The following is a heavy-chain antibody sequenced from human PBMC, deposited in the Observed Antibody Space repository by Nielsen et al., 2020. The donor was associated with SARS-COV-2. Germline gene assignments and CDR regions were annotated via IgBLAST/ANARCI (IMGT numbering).Heavy chain of an antibody. CDR1: GFNVNSNY. CDR2: IYSGGKT. D-gene: IGHD3-10*01. J-gene: IGHJ4*02. V-gene: IGHV3-53*05. Sequence: GESLKISCAVSGFNVNSNYMTWVRQAPGKGLEWVSLIYSGGKTFYADSVKGRFAISRDNSKNTLYLQMNSLRAEDTAVYYCARPGSGSYRAWLDYWGQGTLVTVSS. CDR3: ARPGSGSYRAWLDY.